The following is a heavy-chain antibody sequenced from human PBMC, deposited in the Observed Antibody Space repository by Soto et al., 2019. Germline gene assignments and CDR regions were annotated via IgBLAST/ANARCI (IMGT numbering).Heavy chain of an antibody. CDR2: MIPNSGKI. CDR1: GYTFSSYD. Sequence: ASVKVSCKASGYTFSSYDINWVRQATGQGLEWMGWMIPNSGKIGYAQKFQGRLTMARNTSISTAYMELSSLRSEDTAVYYCARDYGDYSGDYWGQGTLVTGSS. CDR3: ARDYGDYSGDY. D-gene: IGHD4-17*01. V-gene: IGHV1-8*01. J-gene: IGHJ4*02.